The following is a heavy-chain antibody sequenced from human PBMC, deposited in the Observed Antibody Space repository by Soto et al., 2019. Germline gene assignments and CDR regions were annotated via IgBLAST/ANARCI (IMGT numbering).Heavy chain of an antibody. D-gene: IGHD6-13*01. CDR2: ISYDGSNK. Sequence: GGSLRLSCAASGFTFSSYAMHWVRQAPGKGLEWVAVISYDGSNKYYADSVKGRFTISRDNSKNTLYLQMNSLRAEDTAVYYCARALGSSWYRTPLDYWGQGTLVTVSS. CDR3: ARALGSSWYRTPLDY. CDR1: GFTFSSYA. J-gene: IGHJ4*02. V-gene: IGHV3-30-3*01.